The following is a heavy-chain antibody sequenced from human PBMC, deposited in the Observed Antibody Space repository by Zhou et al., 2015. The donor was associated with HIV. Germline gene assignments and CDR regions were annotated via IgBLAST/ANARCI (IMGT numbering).Heavy chain of an antibody. CDR3: ARSRFLEVGHKHYMDV. CDR2: IIPKYGTT. Sequence: QVQLEQFGAAVKKPGSSVKVSCSASGGAFTNFIITWVRQAPGQGLEWMGEIIPKYGTTNRAQKFHDRLSMTADESTNTAHMQLTSLTDDDTAVYFCARSRFLEVGHKHYMDVWGKGTTVIVS. CDR1: GGAFTNFI. D-gene: IGHD3-3*01. J-gene: IGHJ6*03. V-gene: IGHV1-69*01.